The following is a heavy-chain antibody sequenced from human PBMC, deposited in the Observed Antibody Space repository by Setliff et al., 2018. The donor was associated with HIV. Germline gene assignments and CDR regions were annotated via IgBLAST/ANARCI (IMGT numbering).Heavy chain of an antibody. CDR1: GASISGYY. Sequence: SETLSLTCTVSGASISGYYWSWIRQAAGKGLEWIGRIETSGRTNNNPSLKSRVTMSVDTSKNQFSLILTSVTAADTAVYYCARSSRVNCGGDCYLFDYWGQGTPVTVSS. V-gene: IGHV4-4*07. CDR2: IETSGRT. D-gene: IGHD2-21*02. CDR3: ARSSRVNCGGDCYLFDY. J-gene: IGHJ4*02.